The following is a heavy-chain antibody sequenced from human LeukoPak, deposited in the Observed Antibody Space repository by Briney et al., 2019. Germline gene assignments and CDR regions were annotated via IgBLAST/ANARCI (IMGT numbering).Heavy chain of an antibody. CDR1: GFTFSSYG. CDR2: ISGSGGST. CDR3: AIEVNWNYEAY. D-gene: IGHD1-7*01. V-gene: IGHV3-23*01. Sequence: GGSLRLSCAASGFTFSSYGMSWVRQAPGKGLEWVSAISGSGGSTYYADSVKGRFTISRDNSKNTLYLQMNSLRAEDTAVYYCAIEVNWNYEAYWGQGTLVTVSS. J-gene: IGHJ4*02.